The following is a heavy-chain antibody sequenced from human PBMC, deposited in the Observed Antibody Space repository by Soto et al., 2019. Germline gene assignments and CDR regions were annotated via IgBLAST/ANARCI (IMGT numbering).Heavy chain of an antibody. CDR1: GYTFITYG. CDR2: ISTYNGNT. D-gene: IGHD3-22*01. V-gene: IGHV1-18*01. Sequence: QVQLVQSGAEVKKPGASMKVSCKASGYTFITYGVSWVRQAPGQGLDWLGWISTYNGNTRYAERLQGRVTMTTDTTTNTAYMELRNLRSDDTAVYYCARGPTDYYDNSANYFLDYWGQGTLVTVSS. J-gene: IGHJ4*02. CDR3: ARGPTDYYDNSANYFLDY.